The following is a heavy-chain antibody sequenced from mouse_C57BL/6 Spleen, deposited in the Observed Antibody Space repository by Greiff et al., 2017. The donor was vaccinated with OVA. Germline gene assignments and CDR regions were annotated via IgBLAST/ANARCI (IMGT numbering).Heavy chain of an antibody. Sequence: EVKLVESGGGLVKPGGSLKLSCAASGFTFSDYGMHWVRQAPGKGLEWVAYISSGSSTIYYADTVKGRFTISRDNAKNTLFLQLTSLRSEDTAMYYGAREGYGRDWYFDVWGTGTTVTVSS. V-gene: IGHV5-17*01. D-gene: IGHD3-1*01. CDR2: ISSGSSTI. CDR1: GFTFSDYG. CDR3: AREGYGRDWYFDV. J-gene: IGHJ1*03.